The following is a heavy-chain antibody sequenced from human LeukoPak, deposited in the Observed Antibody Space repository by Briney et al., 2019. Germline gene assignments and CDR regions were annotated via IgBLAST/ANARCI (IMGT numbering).Heavy chain of an antibody. CDR3: ARTGVEYHDLWSGYYTHYYYYGMDV. V-gene: IGHV5-51*01. CDR2: IYPGDSDT. CDR1: GYSFTSYW. J-gene: IGHJ6*02. Sequence: GESLKISCKGSGYSFTSYWIGWVRQMPGKGLEWMGIIYPGDSDTRYSPSFQGQVTISADKSISTAYLQWSSLKASDTAMYYCARTGVEYHDLWSGYYTHYYYYGMDVWGQGTTVTVSS. D-gene: IGHD3-3*01.